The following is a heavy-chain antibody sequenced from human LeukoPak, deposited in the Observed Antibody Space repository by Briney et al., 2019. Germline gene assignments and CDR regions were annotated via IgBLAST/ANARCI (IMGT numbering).Heavy chain of an antibody. CDR2: IYYSGST. CDR1: GGSISSSSYY. D-gene: IGHD6-13*01. J-gene: IGHJ5*02. CDR3: ARHGGIAAAGHRFDP. Sequence: SETLSLTCTVSGGSISSSSYYWGWIRQPPGKGLEWIGSIYYSGSTYYNPSLKSRVTISVDTSKNQFSLKLSSVTAADTAVYYCARHGGIAAAGHRFDPWGQGTLVTVSS. V-gene: IGHV4-39*01.